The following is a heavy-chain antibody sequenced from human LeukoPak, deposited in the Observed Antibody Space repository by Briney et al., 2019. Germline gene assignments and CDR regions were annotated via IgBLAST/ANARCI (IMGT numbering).Heavy chain of an antibody. CDR2: ISGSAGST. V-gene: IGHV3-23*01. Sequence: GGSLRLSCAASGFTFSSSAMNWVRQAPGKGLEWVSTISGSAGSTSSADSATGQFTISSANSKSKLFLQMHIRSAEAAAPVYYGRGGRRASNWTLYYWFDPWGQGTLVIVSS. D-gene: IGHD3/OR15-3a*01. CDR3: GRGGRRASNWTLYYWFDP. J-gene: IGHJ5*02. CDR1: GFTFSSSA.